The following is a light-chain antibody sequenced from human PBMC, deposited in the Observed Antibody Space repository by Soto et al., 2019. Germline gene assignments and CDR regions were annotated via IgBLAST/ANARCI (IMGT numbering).Light chain of an antibody. V-gene: IGKV3-20*01. CDR1: QSVSSNY. CDR3: QQYGSSPNA. CDR2: GAS. Sequence: EIVLTQYPGTLSLSPGERATLSCRASQSVSSNYLAWYQQKLGQAPRLLIYGASSRATGIPDRFSGSGSGTGFTLTISRLEPEDFAVYYCQQYGSSPNAFGQGTRLEIK. J-gene: IGKJ5*01.